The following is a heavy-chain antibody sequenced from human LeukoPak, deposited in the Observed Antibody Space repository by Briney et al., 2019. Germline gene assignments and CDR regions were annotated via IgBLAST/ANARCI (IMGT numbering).Heavy chain of an antibody. CDR3: ARGVTSPLDAFDI. D-gene: IGHD1-26*01. Sequence: KPSETLSLTCTVSGGSISSYYWSWIRQPPGKGLEWIGYIYYSGSTNYNPSPKSRVTISVDTSKNQFSLKLSSVTAADTAVYYCARGVTSPLDAFDIWGQGTTVTVSS. V-gene: IGHV4-59*01. J-gene: IGHJ3*02. CDR1: GGSISSYY. CDR2: IYYSGST.